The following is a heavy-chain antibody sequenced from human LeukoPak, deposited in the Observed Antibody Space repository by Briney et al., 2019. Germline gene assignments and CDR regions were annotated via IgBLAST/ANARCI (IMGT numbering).Heavy chain of an antibody. J-gene: IGHJ5*02. CDR1: GGTFSSYA. D-gene: IGHD3-3*01. V-gene: IGHV1-69*13. CDR3: ARATSSSITIFGVVIKGDNWFDP. Sequence: SVKVSCKASGGTFSSYAISWVRQAPGQGLEWMGGIIPIFGTANYAQKFQGRVTITADESTSTAYMELSSLRSEDTAVYYCARATSSSITIFGVVIKGDNWFDPWGQGTLVTVSS. CDR2: IIPIFGTA.